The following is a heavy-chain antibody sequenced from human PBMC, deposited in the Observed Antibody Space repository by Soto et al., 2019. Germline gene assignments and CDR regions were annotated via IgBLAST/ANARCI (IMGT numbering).Heavy chain of an antibody. CDR2: ISGSGGST. V-gene: IGHV3-23*01. D-gene: IGHD6-13*01. CDR1: GFTFSSYA. J-gene: IGHJ5*02. Sequence: GGSLRLSCAASGFTFSSYAMSWVRQAPGKGLEWVSAISGSGGSTYYADSVKGRFTISRDNSKNTLYLQMNSLRAEDTAVYYCAKDQRSSSWYRGSWFEPWGQGTLVTVSS. CDR3: AKDQRSSSWYRGSWFEP.